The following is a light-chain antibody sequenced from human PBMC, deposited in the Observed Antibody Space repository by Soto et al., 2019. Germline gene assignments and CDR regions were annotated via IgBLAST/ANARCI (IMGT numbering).Light chain of an antibody. CDR3: CSYAGGGTSRV. V-gene: IGLV2-23*01. J-gene: IGLJ1*01. CDR2: EAT. Sequence: QSALTQPASMSGSPGQSITISFTGTSSDVGSCKLVSWFHQHPDKAPKVRIFEATQRPSGVSHRFSGSRSGNTASLTISGLQAEDEADYYCCSYAGGGTSRVFGTGTKVTVL. CDR1: SSDVGSCKL.